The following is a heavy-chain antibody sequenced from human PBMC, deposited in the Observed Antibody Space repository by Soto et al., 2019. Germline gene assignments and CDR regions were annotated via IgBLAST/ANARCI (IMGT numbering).Heavy chain of an antibody. J-gene: IGHJ5*02. CDR3: ARYRTILWP. CDR2: IYYSGST. D-gene: IGHD1-26*01. Sequence: PSETLSLTCTVSGGSISSYYWSWIRQPPGKGLEWIGYIYYSGSTNYDPSLKSRVTISVDTSKNQFSLKLSSVTAADTAVYYCARYRTILWPWGQGTLVTVSS. V-gene: IGHV4-59*01. CDR1: GGSISSYY.